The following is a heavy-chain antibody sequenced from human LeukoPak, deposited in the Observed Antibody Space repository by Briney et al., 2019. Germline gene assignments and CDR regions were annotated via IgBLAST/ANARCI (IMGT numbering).Heavy chain of an antibody. Sequence: SETLSLTCTVSGGSISISSYYCGWIRQPPGKGRELIGCIYYSGSTYYNPSRKSRVTISVDTAKNQFALKLSSVTAADTAVYYCARAEYYYDSSGYWNDAFGIWGKGTMVTVSS. D-gene: IGHD3-22*01. CDR1: GGSISISSYY. J-gene: IGHJ3*02. CDR2: IYYSGST. V-gene: IGHV4-39*06. CDR3: ARAEYYYDSSGYWNDAFGI.